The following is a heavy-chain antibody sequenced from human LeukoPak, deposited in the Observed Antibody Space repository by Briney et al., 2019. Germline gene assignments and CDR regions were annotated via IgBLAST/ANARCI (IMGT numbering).Heavy chain of an antibody. V-gene: IGHV1-2*06. CDR1: GYTFTGYY. D-gene: IGHD1-14*01. CDR2: INPNSGGT. Sequence: ASVKVSCKASGYTFTGYYMHWARQAPGQGLEWMGRINPNSGGTNYAQKFQGRVTMTRDTSISTAYMELSRLRSDDTAVYYCARGREEVSDAFDIWGQGTMVTVSS. CDR3: ARGREEVSDAFDI. J-gene: IGHJ3*02.